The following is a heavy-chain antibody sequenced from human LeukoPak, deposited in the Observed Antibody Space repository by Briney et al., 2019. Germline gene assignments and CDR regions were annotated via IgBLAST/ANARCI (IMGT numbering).Heavy chain of an antibody. J-gene: IGHJ4*02. D-gene: IGHD3-3*01. CDR2: ISYDGSNK. CDR3: ARGGDAVTIFGVVTLDY. CDR1: GFTFSSYA. Sequence: PGRSLRLSCAASGFTFSSYAMHWVRQAPGKGPEWVAVISYDGSNKYYADSVKGRFTISKDNSKNTLYLQMNSLRAEDTAVYYCARGGDAVTIFGVVTLDYWGQGTLVTVSS. V-gene: IGHV3-30-3*01.